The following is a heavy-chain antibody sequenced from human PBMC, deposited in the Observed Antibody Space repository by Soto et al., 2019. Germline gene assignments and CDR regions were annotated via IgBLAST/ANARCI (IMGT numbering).Heavy chain of an antibody. CDR3: ARDHLNCSGGSCYFYYYYGMDV. J-gene: IGHJ6*02. D-gene: IGHD2-15*01. CDR2: ISSSGSTI. CDR1: GFTFSDYY. Sequence: GGSLRLSCAASGFTFSDYYMSWIRQAPGKGLEWVSYISSSGSTIYYADSVKGRFTISRDNAKNSLYLQMNSLRAEDTAVYYCARDHLNCSGGSCYFYYYYGMDVWGQGTTVTVPS. V-gene: IGHV3-11*01.